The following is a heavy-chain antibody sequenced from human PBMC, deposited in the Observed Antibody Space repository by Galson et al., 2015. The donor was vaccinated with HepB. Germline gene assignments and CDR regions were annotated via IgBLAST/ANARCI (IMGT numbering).Heavy chain of an antibody. Sequence: SLRLSCAASGMSFSSSGMHWVRQAPGKGLEWVAVISYDGHQKYYVDPVKGRFIISRDNSKNTVYLQMSSLKTEDTAVYYCANERGSSRSPGYWGQGTLVSVSS. J-gene: IGHJ4*02. D-gene: IGHD3-10*01. CDR3: ANERGSSRSPGY. CDR1: GMSFSSSG. V-gene: IGHV3-30*18. CDR2: ISYDGHQK.